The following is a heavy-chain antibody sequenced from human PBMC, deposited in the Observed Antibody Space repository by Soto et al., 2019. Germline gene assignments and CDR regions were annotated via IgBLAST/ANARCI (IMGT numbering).Heavy chain of an antibody. D-gene: IGHD3-10*01. J-gene: IGHJ6*02. V-gene: IGHV4-34*01. CDR2: INHSGST. CDR1: GGSFSVYY. Sequence: PSETLSLTCAVYGGSFSVYYWSWIRHPPGKGLEWIGEINHSGSTNYNPSLKSRVTISVDTSKNQFSLKLSSVTAADTAVYYCARARITMVRGVIGYYYYGMDVWGQGTPVTVS. CDR3: ARARITMVRGVIGYYYYGMDV.